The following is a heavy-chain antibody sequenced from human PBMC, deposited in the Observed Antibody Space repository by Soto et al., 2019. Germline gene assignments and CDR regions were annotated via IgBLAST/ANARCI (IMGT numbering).Heavy chain of an antibody. D-gene: IGHD1-26*01. J-gene: IGHJ4*02. V-gene: IGHV1-18*01. CDR3: ARDLGGSNYAPVDF. CDR2: ISAYNGNT. CDR1: GYTFTSYG. Sequence: QVQLVQSGAEVKKPGASVKVSCKASGYTFTSYGISWVRQAPGQGLEWMGWISAYNGNTKYAQKLQGRVTMTTDTATSTVYMELRSLSSDDTVVYYCARDLGGSNYAPVDFWGQGTLVTVSS.